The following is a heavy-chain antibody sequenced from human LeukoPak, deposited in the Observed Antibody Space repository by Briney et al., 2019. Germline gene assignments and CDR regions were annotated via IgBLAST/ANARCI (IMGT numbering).Heavy chain of an antibody. J-gene: IGHJ4*02. CDR3: ARDLEIGSGSYYNFDY. CDR2: ISYDGSNK. D-gene: IGHD3-10*01. Sequence: GGSLRLSCAASGFTFSSYAMHWVRQAPRKGLEWVAVISYDGSNKYYADSVKGRFTISRDNSKNTLYLQMNSLRAEDTAVYYCARDLEIGSGSYYNFDYWGQGTLVTVSS. V-gene: IGHV3-30-3*01. CDR1: GFTFSSYA.